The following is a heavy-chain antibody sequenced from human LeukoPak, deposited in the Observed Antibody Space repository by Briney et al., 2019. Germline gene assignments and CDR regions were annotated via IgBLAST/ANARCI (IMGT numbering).Heavy chain of an antibody. D-gene: IGHD6-19*01. J-gene: IGHJ4*02. CDR2: IYTSGST. CDR1: GGSISSYY. CDR3: ARQSGSSSGWDPYYSDY. V-gene: IGHV4-4*07. Sequence: PSETLSLTCTASGGSISSYYWSWIRQPAGKGLEWIGRIYTSGSTNYNPSLKSRVTMSVDTSKNQLPLKLSSVTAADTAVYYCARQSGSSSGWDPYYSDYWGQGTLVTVSS.